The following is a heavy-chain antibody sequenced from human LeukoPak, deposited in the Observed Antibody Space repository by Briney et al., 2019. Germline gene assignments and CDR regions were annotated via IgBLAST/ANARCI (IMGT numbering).Heavy chain of an antibody. CDR2: IYYSGST. CDR3: AAYGGQEYFQH. J-gene: IGHJ1*01. Sequence: SETLSLTCTVSGGSISSYYWSWIRQPPGKGLEWIGYIYYSGSTNYNPSLKSRVTISVDTSKNQFSLKLSSVTAADTAVYCCAAYGGQEYFQHWGQGTLVTVSS. D-gene: IGHD4-23*01. CDR1: GGSISSYY. V-gene: IGHV4-59*08.